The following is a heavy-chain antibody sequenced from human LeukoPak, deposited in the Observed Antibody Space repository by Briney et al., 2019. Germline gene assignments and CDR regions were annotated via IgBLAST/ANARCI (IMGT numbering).Heavy chain of an antibody. J-gene: IGHJ4*02. CDR3: ARVGPYSSSSFGDY. CDR2: INPDGSEQ. CDR1: GFTFSNHW. V-gene: IGHV3-7*01. Sequence: GGSLRLSCAASGFTFSNHWMSWVRQAPGKGLEWVTNINPDGSEQHYMDSVEGRFTISRDNAKNSLFLQMTSLRAGDTAVYYCARVGPYSSSSFGDYWGQGTLVTVSS. D-gene: IGHD6-6*01.